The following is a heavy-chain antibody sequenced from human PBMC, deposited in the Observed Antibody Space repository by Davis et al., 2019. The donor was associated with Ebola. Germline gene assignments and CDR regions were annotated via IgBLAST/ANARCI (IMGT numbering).Heavy chain of an antibody. V-gene: IGHV3-48*03. CDR2: ISSSGSTI. CDR3: ARERGIDYVWGSYRWVYGMDV. CDR1: GFTFSSYE. J-gene: IGHJ6*02. D-gene: IGHD3-16*02. Sequence: GESLNISCAASGFTFSSYEMNWLRQAPGKGLEWVSYISSSGSTINYADSVKGRFTISRANAKNSLYLQMNSLRAEDTAVYYCARERGIDYVWGSYRWVYGMDVWGQGTTVTVSS.